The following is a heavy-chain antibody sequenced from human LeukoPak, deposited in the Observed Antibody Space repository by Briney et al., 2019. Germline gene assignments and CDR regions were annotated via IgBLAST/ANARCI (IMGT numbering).Heavy chain of an antibody. Sequence: ASVKVSCKASGGTFSSYAISWVRQAPGQGLEWMGWINPTSGGTNYAQKFQGRVTMTRDTSISTVYMGLIRLRSDDTAVYYCALDYCSGGSCYNYWGQGTLVTVSS. CDR1: GGTFSSYA. D-gene: IGHD2-15*01. J-gene: IGHJ4*02. V-gene: IGHV1-2*02. CDR2: INPTSGGT. CDR3: ALDYCSGGSCYNY.